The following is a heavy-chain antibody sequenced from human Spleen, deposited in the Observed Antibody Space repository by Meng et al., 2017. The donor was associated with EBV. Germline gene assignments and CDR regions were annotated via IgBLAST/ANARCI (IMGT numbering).Heavy chain of an antibody. J-gene: IGHJ4*02. CDR2: INTNTGNP. V-gene: IGHV7-4-1*02. D-gene: IGHD3-22*01. CDR3: ARAYYDSSGLSDY. CDR1: RSTFTHYA. Sequence: QVQLVQAGSELKNPGASVNVSCRGSRSTFTHYAVNWVRQAPGQGLEWLGWINTNTGNPTYAQAFTGRFVFSLDTSVSTAYLQISSLKAEDTGVYYCARAYYDSSGLSDYWGQGTLVTVSS.